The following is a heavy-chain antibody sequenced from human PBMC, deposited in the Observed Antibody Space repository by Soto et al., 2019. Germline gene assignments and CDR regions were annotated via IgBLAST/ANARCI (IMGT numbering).Heavy chain of an antibody. CDR2: INNDGSRT. J-gene: IGHJ4*02. CDR3: VRDRGSNPPFDY. CDR1: GFTFSSYW. Sequence: GGSLRLSCAASGFTFSSYWMHWVRQAPGKGLVWVSRINNDGSRTTYADSVRGRFTISRDSVKNTVHLQMNSLRVEDTAVYYCVRDRGSNPPFDYWGQGTLVTVSS. V-gene: IGHV3-74*01.